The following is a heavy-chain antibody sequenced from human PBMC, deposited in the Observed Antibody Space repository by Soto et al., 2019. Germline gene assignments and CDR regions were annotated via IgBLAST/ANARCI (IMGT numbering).Heavy chain of an antibody. Sequence: EVQLLESGGGLVQPGGSLRLSCAASGFTFSSYAMSWVRQAPGKGLEWVSAISGSGGSTYYADSVKGRFTISRENSKNTLYLQMNSLRAEDTAVYYCAKDRLTMIVVVSDLFDYWGQGTLVTVSS. D-gene: IGHD3-22*01. CDR3: AKDRLTMIVVVSDLFDY. CDR1: GFTFSSYA. V-gene: IGHV3-23*01. J-gene: IGHJ4*02. CDR2: ISGSGGST.